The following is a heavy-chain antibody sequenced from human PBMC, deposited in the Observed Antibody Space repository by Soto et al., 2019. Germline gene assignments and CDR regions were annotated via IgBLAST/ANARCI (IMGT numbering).Heavy chain of an antibody. D-gene: IGHD4-17*01. CDR1: GGSISTGGYY. CDR2: IYYSGSP. V-gene: IGHV4-31*03. J-gene: IGHJ4*02. CDR3: ARGLSVTLFDN. Sequence: QVQLQESGPGLVKPSQTLSLTCTVSGGSISTGGYYWTWISQHPGKGLEWIGYIYYSGSPYYSPSLKSRVTISVDTSKNQFSLKLSSVTAADTAVYYCARGLSVTLFDNWGQGTLVTVSS.